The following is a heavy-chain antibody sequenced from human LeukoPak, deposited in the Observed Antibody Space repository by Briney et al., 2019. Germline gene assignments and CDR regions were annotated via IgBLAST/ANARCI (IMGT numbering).Heavy chain of an antibody. CDR3: ARGGRGLQFLDY. V-gene: IGHV1-2*02. D-gene: IGHD5-24*01. J-gene: IGHJ4*02. CDR1: GYSFTNYA. Sequence: ASVKVSCKASGYSFTNYAMNWVRQAPGPGLEWMGWINPSSGGTNYVQKFQGRVTMTRDTSSSTVYLELNRLTSDDTALYYCARGGRGLQFLDYWGQGTLVTVSS. CDR2: INPSSGGT.